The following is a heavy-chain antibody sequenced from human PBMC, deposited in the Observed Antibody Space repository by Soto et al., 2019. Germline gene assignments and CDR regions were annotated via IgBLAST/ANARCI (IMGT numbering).Heavy chain of an antibody. V-gene: IGHV1-46*01. CDR3: ARETLNYYDPAGWSDP. J-gene: IGHJ5*02. Sequence: QVQLVQSGAEVKKPGASVKVSCKASGYTFTSYYMHWVRQAPGQGLEWMGIINPSGGSTSYAQKFQGRVTMTRDTSTSTVYMELSSLRSEDTAVYYCARETLNYYDPAGWSDPWGQGTLVTVSS. D-gene: IGHD3-22*01. CDR2: INPSGGST. CDR1: GYTFTSYY.